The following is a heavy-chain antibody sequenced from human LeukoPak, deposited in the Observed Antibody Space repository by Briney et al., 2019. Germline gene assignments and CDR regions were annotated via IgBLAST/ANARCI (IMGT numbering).Heavy chain of an antibody. CDR2: IYTSGST. Sequence: SETLSLTCTVSGGSISSGSYYWSWIRQPAGKGLEWIGRIYTSGSTNYNPSLKSRVTISVDTSKNQFSLKLSSATAADTAVYYCARNIGSCYSCFDYWGQGTLVTVSS. CDR3: ARNIGSCYSCFDY. CDR1: GGSISSGSYY. J-gene: IGHJ4*02. D-gene: IGHD2-15*01. V-gene: IGHV4-61*02.